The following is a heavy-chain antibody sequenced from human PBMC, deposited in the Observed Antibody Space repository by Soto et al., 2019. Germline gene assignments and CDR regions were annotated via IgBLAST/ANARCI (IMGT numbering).Heavy chain of an antibody. CDR2: IYYSGST. CDR1: GGSISSSSYY. Sequence: QLQLQESGPGLVKPSETLSLTCTVSGGSISSSSYYWGWIRQPPGKGLEWIGSIYYSGSTYYNPSLRSRVTISVDTSKNQFSLKLSSVTAADTAVYYCARRYSRSSYYFDYWGQGTLVTVSS. D-gene: IGHD6-6*01. CDR3: ARRYSRSSYYFDY. J-gene: IGHJ4*02. V-gene: IGHV4-39*01.